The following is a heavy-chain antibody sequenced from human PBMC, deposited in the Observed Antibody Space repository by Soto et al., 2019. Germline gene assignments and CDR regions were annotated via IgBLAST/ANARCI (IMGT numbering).Heavy chain of an antibody. CDR3: ARELRAAVAGTWDYYYGMDV. V-gene: IGHV1-2*04. CDR1: GYTFTGYY. J-gene: IGHJ6*04. CDR2: INPNSGGT. Sequence: ASVKVSCKASGYTFTGYYMHWVRQAPGQGLEWMGWINPNSGGTNYAQKFQGWVTMTRDTSISPAYMELSRLRSDGTAVYYCARELRAAVAGTWDYYYGMDVWGKGTTVPVSS. D-gene: IGHD6-19*01.